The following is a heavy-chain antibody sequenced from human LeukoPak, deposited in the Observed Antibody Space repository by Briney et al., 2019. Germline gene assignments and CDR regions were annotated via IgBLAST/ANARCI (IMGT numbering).Heavy chain of an antibody. CDR3: ARDKRDIVVAPAQPTGMDV. Sequence: SETLSLTCTVSGDSISSYYWSWIRQPPGKGLEWIGRIYTRGITNYNPSLKSQVTMSVDTSKNQFSLKLSSVTAADTAVYYCARDKRDIVVAPAQPTGMDVWGQGTTVTVSS. CDR2: IYTRGIT. J-gene: IGHJ6*02. D-gene: IGHD2-2*01. V-gene: IGHV4-4*07. CDR1: GDSISSYY.